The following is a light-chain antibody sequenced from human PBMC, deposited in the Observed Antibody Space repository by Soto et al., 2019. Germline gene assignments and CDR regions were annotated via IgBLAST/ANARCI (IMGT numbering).Light chain of an antibody. CDR1: QNVNIF. CDR3: QQSYSTPIT. Sequence: IHMTQSPSMLSAAVGDRVTISCRASQNVNIFLAWYQQKPGKAPKLLIYAASSLQSGVPSRFSGSGSGTDFTLTISSLQPEDFATYYCQQSYSTPITFGGRTKVDVK. V-gene: IGKV1-39*01. CDR2: AAS. J-gene: IGKJ4*01.